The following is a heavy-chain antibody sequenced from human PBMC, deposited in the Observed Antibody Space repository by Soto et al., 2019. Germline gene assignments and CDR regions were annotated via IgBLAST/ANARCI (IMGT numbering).Heavy chain of an antibody. J-gene: IGHJ6*02. CDR2: IIPIFGTA. D-gene: IGHD5-18*01. V-gene: IGHV1-69*01. CDR1: GGTFSSYA. CDR3: ARVGDTASSYYYYGMDV. Sequence: QVQLVQSGAEVKKPGSSVKVSCKASGGTFSSYAISWVRQAPGQGLEWMGGIIPIFGTANYAQKFQGRVTITADESTSTAYMEPSSLRSEDTAVYYCARVGDTASSYYYYGMDVWGQGTTVTVSS.